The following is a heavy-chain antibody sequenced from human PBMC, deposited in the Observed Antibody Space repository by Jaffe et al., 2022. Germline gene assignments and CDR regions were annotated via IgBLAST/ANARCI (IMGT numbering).Heavy chain of an antibody. CDR1: GGSFSGYY. V-gene: IGHV4-34*01. J-gene: IGHJ6*03. CDR3: ARAVLDGVGIAVAGANYYYYYMDV. CDR2: INHSGST. D-gene: IGHD6-19*01. Sequence: QVQLQQWGAGLLKPSETLSLTCAVYGGSFSGYYWSWIRQPPGKGLEWIGEINHSGSTNYNPSLKSRVTISVDTSKNQFSLKLSSVTAADTAVYYCARAVLDGVGIAVAGANYYYYYMDVWGKGTTVTVSS.